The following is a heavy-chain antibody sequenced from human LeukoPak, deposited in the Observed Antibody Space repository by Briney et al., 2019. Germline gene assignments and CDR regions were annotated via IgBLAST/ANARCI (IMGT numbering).Heavy chain of an antibody. CDR3: ARQTHSGYGYFDY. CDR1: GYSFTSYW. Sequence: GESLRISCKGSGYSFTSYWIGWVRQMPGKGLEWMGIIYPGDSDTGYSPSFQGQVTISADKSISTAYLQWSSLKASDTAMYYCARQTHSGYGYFDYWGQGTLVTVSS. CDR2: IYPGDSDT. J-gene: IGHJ4*02. D-gene: IGHD5-12*01. V-gene: IGHV5-51*01.